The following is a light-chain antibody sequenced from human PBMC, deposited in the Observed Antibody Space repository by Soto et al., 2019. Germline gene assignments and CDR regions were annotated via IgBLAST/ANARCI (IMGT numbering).Light chain of an antibody. J-gene: IGLJ3*02. CDR3: CSYAGSSTGV. V-gene: IGLV2-23*01. Sequence: QSALTQPASVSGSPGQSITISCTGTSSDVVSYNLVSWYQQHPGKAPKLRIYEGSKRPSGVSNRFSGSKSGNTASLTISGLQAEDEADYYCCSYAGSSTGVFGGGTKVTVL. CDR2: EGS. CDR1: SSDVVSYNL.